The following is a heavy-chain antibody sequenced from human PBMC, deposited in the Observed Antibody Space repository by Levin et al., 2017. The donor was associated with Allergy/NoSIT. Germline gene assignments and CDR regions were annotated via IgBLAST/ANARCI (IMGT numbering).Heavy chain of an antibody. CDR2: IDPSGGST. CDR1: GYTFTSYY. D-gene: IGHD3-10*01. Sequence: ASVKVSCKASGYTFTSYYIHWVRQAPGQGLEWMGIIDPSGGSTSYPQKFQGRVTMTRDTSTSTVYMELSSLRSEDTAVYYCARVSRITMVQIGPYYFDYWGQGTLVTVSS. J-gene: IGHJ4*02. CDR3: ARVSRITMVQIGPYYFDY. V-gene: IGHV1-46*01.